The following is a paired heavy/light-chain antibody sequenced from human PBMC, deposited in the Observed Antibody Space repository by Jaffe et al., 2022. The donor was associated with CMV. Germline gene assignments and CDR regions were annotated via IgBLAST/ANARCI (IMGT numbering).Heavy chain of an antibody. D-gene: IGHD3-3*01. CDR1: GFTFSNYD. Sequence: EVQLVESGGTLVQPGGSLRLSCAASGFTFSNYDMHWVRQATGDGLEWVSAIGAGGDTYYPGSVKGRFTISRENAKNSLYLQMDSLTVGDTAVYYCAREILDTTSRGWYLDLWGRGTLVTVSS. J-gene: IGHJ2*01. V-gene: IGHV3-13*01. CDR3: AREILDTTSRGWYLDL. CDR2: IGAGGDT.
Light chain of an antibody. J-gene: IGLJ7*01. CDR2: DVS. CDR3: SSHTSSITTV. CDR1: SSDVGGYNY. V-gene: IGLV2-14*03. Sequence: QSALTQPASVSGSPGQSITISCTGTSSDVGGYNYVSWYQQHPGKAPKLMIFDVSHRPSGVSNRFSGSKSGNTASLTISGLQAEDEADYYCSSHTSSITTVFGGGTQLTVL.